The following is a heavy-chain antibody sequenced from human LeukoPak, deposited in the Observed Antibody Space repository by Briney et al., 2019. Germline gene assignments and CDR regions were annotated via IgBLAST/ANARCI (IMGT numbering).Heavy chain of an antibody. V-gene: IGHV3-23*01. CDR2: ISASGSNT. D-gene: IGHD6-19*01. Sequence: GGSLRLSCAASGFTFSSYAMSWVRQAPGKGLEWVSTISASGSNTYYADSVKGRFTISRDNSKNTLYLQMNSLRAEDTAVYYCAKSSRPSLGGRTQFDYWGQGTLVTVSS. CDR3: AKSSRPSLGGRTQFDY. J-gene: IGHJ4*02. CDR1: GFTFSSYA.